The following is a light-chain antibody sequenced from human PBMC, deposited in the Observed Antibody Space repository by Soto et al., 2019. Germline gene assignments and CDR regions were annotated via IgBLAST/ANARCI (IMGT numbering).Light chain of an antibody. Sequence: QSVLTQPASVSGSPGQSITISCTRTSSDVGSYNLVSWYQQHPGKAPKLMIYEVSKRPSGVSNRFSGSKSGNTASLTISGLQAEDEADYYCCSYAGSSTPYVFGTGTKLTV. V-gene: IGLV2-23*02. CDR1: SSDVGSYNL. J-gene: IGLJ1*01. CDR2: EVS. CDR3: CSYAGSSTPYV.